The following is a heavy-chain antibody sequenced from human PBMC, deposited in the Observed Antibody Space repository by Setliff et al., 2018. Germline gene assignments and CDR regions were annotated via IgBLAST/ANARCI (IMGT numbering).Heavy chain of an antibody. CDR3: SRLVRFCTRTSCQRLSGDEY. V-gene: IGHV1-18*01. J-gene: IGHJ4*02. CDR1: GYTFSNYG. Sequence: GASVKVSCKASGYTFSNYGITWVRQAPGQGLEWMGWISAYTGNTKYAQKLQDRVTLTADTSTTTAYLQLTNLRSDDTAIYFCSRLVRFCTRTSCQRLSGDEYWGQGALVTVSS. D-gene: IGHD2-2*01. CDR2: ISAYTGNT.